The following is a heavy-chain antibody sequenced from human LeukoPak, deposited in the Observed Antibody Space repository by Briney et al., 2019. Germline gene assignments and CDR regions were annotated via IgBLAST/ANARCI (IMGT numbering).Heavy chain of an antibody. V-gene: IGHV4-34*01. Sequence: SETLSLNCAVYGGSFSGYYWSWIRQPPGKGLEWIGEINHGGSTNYNPSLRSRVTISIDTSKNQSSLKLSSVTAADTAVYYCARGREYYDSSGYYSQNWFDPWGPGTLVTVSS. D-gene: IGHD3-22*01. CDR1: GGSFSGYY. CDR2: INHGGST. J-gene: IGHJ5*02. CDR3: ARGREYYDSSGYYSQNWFDP.